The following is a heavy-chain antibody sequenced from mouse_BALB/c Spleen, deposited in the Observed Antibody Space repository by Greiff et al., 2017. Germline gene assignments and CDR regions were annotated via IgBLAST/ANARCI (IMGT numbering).Heavy chain of an antibody. V-gene: IGHV5-17*02. D-gene: IGHD2-13*01. Sequence: EVQVVESGGGLVQPGGSRKLSCAASGFTFSSFGMHWVRQAPEKGLEWVAYISSGSSTIYYADTVKGRFTISRDNPKNTLFLQMTSLRSEDTAMYSCAKGVPEGDFLDYWGQGTTVTVSS. CDR2: ISSGSSTI. CDR1: GFTFSSFG. CDR3: AKGVPEGDFLDY. J-gene: IGHJ2*01.